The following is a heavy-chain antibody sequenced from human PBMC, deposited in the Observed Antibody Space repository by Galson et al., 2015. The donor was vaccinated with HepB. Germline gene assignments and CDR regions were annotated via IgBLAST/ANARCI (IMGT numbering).Heavy chain of an antibody. D-gene: IGHD5-12*01. J-gene: IGHJ3*02. CDR2: ISAYNGNT. CDR3: ARRVATMGDAFDI. CDR1: GYTFTSYG. V-gene: IGHV1-18*04. Sequence: SVKVSCKASGYTFTSYGISWVRQAPGQGLEWMGWISAYNGNTNYAQKLQGRVTMTTDTSTSTAYMELRSLRSDDTAAYYCARRVATMGDAFDIWGQGTMVTVSS.